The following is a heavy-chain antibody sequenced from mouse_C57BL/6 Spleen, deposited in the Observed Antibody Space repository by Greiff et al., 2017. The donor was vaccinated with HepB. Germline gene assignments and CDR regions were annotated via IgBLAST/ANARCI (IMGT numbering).Heavy chain of an antibody. Sequence: EVQVVESGGGLVKPGGSLKLSCAASGFTFSSYAMSWVRQTPEKRLEWVATISDGGSYTYYPDNVKGRFTISRDNAKNNLYLQMSHLKSEDTAMYYCARDGGTTVPYWYFDVWGTGTTVTVSS. CDR2: ISDGGSYT. CDR3: ARDGGTTVPYWYFDV. J-gene: IGHJ1*03. CDR1: GFTFSSYA. D-gene: IGHD1-1*01. V-gene: IGHV5-4*01.